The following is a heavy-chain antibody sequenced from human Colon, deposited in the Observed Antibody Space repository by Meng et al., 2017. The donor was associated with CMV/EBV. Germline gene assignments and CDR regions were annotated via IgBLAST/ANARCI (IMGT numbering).Heavy chain of an antibody. Sequence: GGSLRLSCAASGFTFSSYAMHWVRQAPGKGLEWVAVISYDGSNKYYADSVKGRFTISRDNAKNTLYLQMNSLRAEDTAVYYCAREGGGTIAPRDLDYWGQGTLVTVSS. J-gene: IGHJ4*02. CDR1: GFTFSSYA. V-gene: IGHV3-30*04. CDR2: ISYDGSNK. D-gene: IGHD6-6*01. CDR3: AREGGGTIAPRDLDY.